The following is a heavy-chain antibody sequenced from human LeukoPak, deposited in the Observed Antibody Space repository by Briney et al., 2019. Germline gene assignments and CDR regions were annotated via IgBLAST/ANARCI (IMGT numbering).Heavy chain of an antibody. Sequence: SETLSLTCAVYGGSFSGYYWSWIRQPPGKGLEWIGFIYYSGSTNYNPSLKSRVTISVDTSKNQFSLRLSSVTAADTAVYYCARRLRTYYFDYWGQGTLVTVSS. CDR1: GGSFSGYY. CDR2: IYYSGST. CDR3: ARRLRTYYFDY. V-gene: IGHV4-59*08. J-gene: IGHJ4*02. D-gene: IGHD1/OR15-1a*01.